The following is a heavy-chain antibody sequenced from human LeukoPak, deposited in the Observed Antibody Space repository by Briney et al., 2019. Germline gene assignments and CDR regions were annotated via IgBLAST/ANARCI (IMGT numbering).Heavy chain of an antibody. J-gene: IGHJ4*02. V-gene: IGHV3-74*01. CDR3: ARALGSPLDS. D-gene: IGHD1-26*01. CDR2: INNDGSST. CDR1: GFTFSSYW. Sequence: PGGSLRLSCAASGFTFSSYWMHWVRQAPGKGLVWVSRINNDGSSTSYADSVKGRFIISRDNAKNTLYLQMNSLRGEDTAVYYCARALGSPLDSWGQGTLVTVSS.